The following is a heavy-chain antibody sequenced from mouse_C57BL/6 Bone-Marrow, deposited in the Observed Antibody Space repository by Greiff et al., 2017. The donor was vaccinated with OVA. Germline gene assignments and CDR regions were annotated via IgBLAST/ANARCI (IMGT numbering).Heavy chain of an antibody. CDR3: AVLGQDFDY. CDR2: IDPSDSYT. V-gene: IGHV1-69*01. CDR1: GYTFTSYW. Sequence: QVQLQQPGAELVMPGASVKLSCKASGYTFTSYWMHWVKQRPGQGLEWIGEIDPSDSYTNYNQKFKGKSTLTVDKSSSTAYMQLSSLTSEDSAVYYCAVLGQDFDYWGQGTTLTVSS. J-gene: IGHJ2*01. D-gene: IGHD4-1*01.